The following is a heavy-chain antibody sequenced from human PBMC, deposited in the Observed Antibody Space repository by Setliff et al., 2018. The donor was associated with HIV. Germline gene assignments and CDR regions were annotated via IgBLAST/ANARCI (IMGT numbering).Heavy chain of an antibody. D-gene: IGHD3-9*01. CDR1: RYTFSNYD. J-gene: IGHJ4*02. CDR2: KNPISDHR. V-gene: IGHV1-8*02. CDR3: ASGCLIGGSGPCRNFEF. Sequence: KVSCKASRYTFSNYDVNWVRQATGQGLEWMAWKNPISDHRGYAQKFQGRLTMTKDTSTSTVYMELSSLKSADTAVYYCASGCLIGGSGPCRNFEFWGQGNLVTVSS.